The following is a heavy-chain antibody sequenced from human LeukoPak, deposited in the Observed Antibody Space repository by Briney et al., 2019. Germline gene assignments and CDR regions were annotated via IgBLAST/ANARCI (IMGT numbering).Heavy chain of an antibody. CDR3: ARGRKEFGP. V-gene: IGHV4-34*01. Sequence: SETLSLTCAVYGGSFSGYYWSWIRQPPGKGLEWIGEINHSGSTNYNPSLKSRVTIPVDTVTNQFSLKLSSVTAADTAEYYCARGRKEFGPWGQGTLVTVSS. CDR1: GGSFSGYY. J-gene: IGHJ5*02. CDR2: INHSGST.